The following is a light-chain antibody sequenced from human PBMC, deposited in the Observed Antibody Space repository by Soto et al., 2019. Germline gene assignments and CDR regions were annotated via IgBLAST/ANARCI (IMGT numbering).Light chain of an antibody. CDR1: QSISSW. CDR2: DAS. V-gene: IGKV1-5*01. Sequence: DIQMTQSPSTLSASVVDRVTIPCRASQSISSWLAWYQQKPGKAPNLLIYDASSLESGVPSRFSGSGSGTEFTLTISSLQPDDFATYYCQQYNSYSSWTFGQGTKVDIK. CDR3: QQYNSYSSWT. J-gene: IGKJ1*01.